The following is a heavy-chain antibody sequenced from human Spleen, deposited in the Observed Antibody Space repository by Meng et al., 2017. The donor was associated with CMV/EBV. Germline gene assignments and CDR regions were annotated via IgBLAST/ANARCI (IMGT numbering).Heavy chain of an antibody. J-gene: IGHJ6*02. CDR1: GFTFSSYS. Sequence: GASLKISCAASGFTFSSYSMNWVRQAPGKGLEWVSSISSSSYIYYADSVKGRFTISRDNAKNSLYLQMNSLRAEDTAVYYCARKLELPDYYYYGMDVWGQGTTVTVSS. D-gene: IGHD1-7*01. CDR2: ISSSSYI. CDR3: ARKLELPDYYYYGMDV. V-gene: IGHV3-21*01.